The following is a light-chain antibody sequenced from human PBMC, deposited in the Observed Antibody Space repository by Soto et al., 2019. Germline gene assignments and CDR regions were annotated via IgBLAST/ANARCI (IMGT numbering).Light chain of an antibody. CDR3: SSYAGSNNFEV. V-gene: IGLV2-8*01. Sequence: QSALTQPPSASGSPGQSVTISCTGTSRDVGAYNYVSWYQQHPGKAPKLIIYEVTKRPSGVPDRFSASKSGNTASLTVSGLQAEDEADYYCSSYAGSNNFEVFGGGTQLTVL. CDR2: EVT. J-gene: IGLJ2*01. CDR1: SRDVGAYNY.